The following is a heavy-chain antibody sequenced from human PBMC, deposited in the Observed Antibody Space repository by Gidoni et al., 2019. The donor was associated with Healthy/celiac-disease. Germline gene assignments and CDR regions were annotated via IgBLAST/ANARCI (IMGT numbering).Heavy chain of an antibody. Sequence: EVQLLESGGGLVQPGGSLRLSCAASGFTFSSYAMSWVRQAPGKGLEWVSAISGRGGSTYYADSVKGRFTISRDNSKNTLYLQMNSLRAEDTAVYYCASSLLRFFGGIDYWGQGTLVTVSS. D-gene: IGHD3-3*01. CDR3: ASSLLRFFGGIDY. V-gene: IGHV3-23*01. CDR1: GFTFSSYA. CDR2: ISGRGGST. J-gene: IGHJ4*02.